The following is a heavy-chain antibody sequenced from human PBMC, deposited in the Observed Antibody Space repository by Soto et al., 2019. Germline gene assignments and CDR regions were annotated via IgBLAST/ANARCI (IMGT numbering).Heavy chain of an antibody. Sequence: SSVKVSCKASGGTFSSYAISWVRQAPGQGLEWMGGIIPIFGTANYAQKFQGRVTITADDSTSTAYMELSSLRSEDTAVYYCARELGPESTRPPGACDLGGQGKMV. CDR3: ARELGPESTRPPGACDL. CDR2: IIPIFGTA. D-gene: IGHD3-16*01. J-gene: IGHJ3*01. CDR1: GGTFSSYA. V-gene: IGHV1-69*13.